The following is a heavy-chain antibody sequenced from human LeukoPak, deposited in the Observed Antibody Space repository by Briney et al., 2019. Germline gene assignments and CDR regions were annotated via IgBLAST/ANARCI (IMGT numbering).Heavy chain of an antibody. Sequence: GRSLRLSCAASGFTFSSYGMHWVRQAPGKGLEWVAVIWYDGSNKYYADSVKGRFTISRDNSKNTLYLQMNSLRAEDTAVYYCVRGLFFWSGYGNFDYWGQGTLVTVSS. J-gene: IGHJ4*02. D-gene: IGHD3-3*01. V-gene: IGHV3-33*01. CDR2: IWYDGSNK. CDR3: VRGLFFWSGYGNFDY. CDR1: GFTFSSYG.